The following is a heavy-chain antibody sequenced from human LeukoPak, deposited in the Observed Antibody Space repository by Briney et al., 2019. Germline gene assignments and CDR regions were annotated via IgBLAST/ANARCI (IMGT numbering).Heavy chain of an antibody. Sequence: SEPLSLPCTVSGGSINSYYWSWIRQPPGKGLEWIGYSSYSGSTDSNPSLKSRVPISLDTSKNQFSLKLTSVTAADTAVYYCAAMRYGRDYHYSMDVWGQGTTVTVSS. CDR1: GGSINSYY. D-gene: IGHD1-14*01. V-gene: IGHV4-59*01. CDR2: SSYSGST. J-gene: IGHJ6*02. CDR3: AAMRYGRDYHYSMDV.